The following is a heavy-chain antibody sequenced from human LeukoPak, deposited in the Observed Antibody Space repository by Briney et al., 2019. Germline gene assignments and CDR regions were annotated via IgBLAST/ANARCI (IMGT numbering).Heavy chain of an antibody. Sequence: SETLSLTCAVYGGSFSGYYWSWIRQPPGKGLEWIGEINHSGSTNYNPSLKSRVTISVDTSKNQFSLKLSSVTAADTAVYYCARAPYYYDSSGYWWGYNWFDPWGQGTLVTVSS. CDR3: ARAPYYYDSSGYWWGYNWFDP. CDR2: INHSGST. CDR1: GGSFSGYY. V-gene: IGHV4-34*01. D-gene: IGHD3-22*01. J-gene: IGHJ5*02.